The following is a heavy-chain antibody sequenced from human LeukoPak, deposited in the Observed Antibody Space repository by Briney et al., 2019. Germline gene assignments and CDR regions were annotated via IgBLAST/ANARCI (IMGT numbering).Heavy chain of an antibody. Sequence: GGSLRLSYAASGFTFSSYWMHWVRQAPGKGLVWVSRINSDGSSTSYADSVKGRFTISRDNAKNTLYLQMNSLRAEDTAVYYCAMSAAAGTGYFQHWGQGTLVTVSS. D-gene: IGHD6-13*01. CDR3: AMSAAAGTGYFQH. J-gene: IGHJ1*01. CDR1: GFTFSSYW. CDR2: INSDGSST. V-gene: IGHV3-74*01.